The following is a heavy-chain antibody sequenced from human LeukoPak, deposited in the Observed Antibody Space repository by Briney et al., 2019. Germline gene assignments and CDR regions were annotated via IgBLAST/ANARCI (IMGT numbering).Heavy chain of an antibody. D-gene: IGHD6-13*01. J-gene: IGHJ3*02. V-gene: IGHV3-53*01. CDR1: GFTVSSSY. Sequence: GGSLRLSCAASGFTVSSSYMSWVRQAPGKGLEWVSVIYSGGSTYYADSVKGRFTISRDNSKNTLYLQMNSLRAEDTAVYYCARASPSSWSGGFSFDIWGQGTMVTVSS. CDR2: IYSGGST. CDR3: ARASPSSWSGGFSFDI.